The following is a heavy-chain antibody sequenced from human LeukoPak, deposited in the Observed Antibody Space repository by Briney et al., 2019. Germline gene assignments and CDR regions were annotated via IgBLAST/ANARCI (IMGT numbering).Heavy chain of an antibody. Sequence: VASVKVSCKASGYTFSGYYMHWVRQAPGQGLEWMGWINPNSGGTKYTQKFQGRVTMTRDTSISTVYMELSRLRSDDSAVYYCARVGYCSGGACYSGPMDVWGQGTTVTVSS. V-gene: IGHV1-2*02. CDR1: GYTFSGYY. D-gene: IGHD2-15*01. CDR3: ARVGYCSGGACYSGPMDV. CDR2: INPNSGGT. J-gene: IGHJ6*02.